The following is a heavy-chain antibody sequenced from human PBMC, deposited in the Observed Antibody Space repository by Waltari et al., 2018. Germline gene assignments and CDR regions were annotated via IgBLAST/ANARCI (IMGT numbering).Heavy chain of an antibody. CDR1: GGSFSGYY. Sequence: QVQLQQWGAGLLKPSETLSLTCAVYGGSFSGYYWSWIRQPPGKGLEWIGEINHSGSTNYNPSRKSRVTISVDTAKTQFSLKLSSVTAADTAVYYCARTRRVGAKETPPLGDYWGQGTLVTVSS. CDR3: ARTRRVGAKETPPLGDY. CDR2: INHSGST. V-gene: IGHV4-34*01. J-gene: IGHJ4*02. D-gene: IGHD1-26*01.